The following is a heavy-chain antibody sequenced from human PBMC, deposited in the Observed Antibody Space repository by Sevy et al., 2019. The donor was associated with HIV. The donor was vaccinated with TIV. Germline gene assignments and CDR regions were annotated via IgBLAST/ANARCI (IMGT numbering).Heavy chain of an antibody. Sequence: GGSLRLSCGASGFTFRSHAVSWVRQAPGKGLEWVSVVSGSGDSSFYAHSVKGRFTISRNNYKNTQNLQMNSLRAEHTAIYYCVKPIYTDSIEGFNAFDIWGQGTLVTVSS. D-gene: IGHD4-4*01. V-gene: IGHV3-23*01. CDR3: VKPIYTDSIEGFNAFDI. CDR2: VSGSGDSS. CDR1: GFTFRSHA. J-gene: IGHJ3*02.